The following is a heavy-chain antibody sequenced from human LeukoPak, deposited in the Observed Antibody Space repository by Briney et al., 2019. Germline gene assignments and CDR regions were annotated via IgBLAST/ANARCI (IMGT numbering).Heavy chain of an antibody. CDR2: ISAYNGNT. D-gene: IGHD2-2*01. J-gene: IGHJ6*02. Sequence: ASVKVSCKASGYTFTSYGISWVRQAPGQGLEWMGWISAYNGNTNYAQKLQGRGTMTTDTYTSTAYMEMRSLRSDDTAVYYCARDWLTCVELSSTSCPGPYYYGMDVWGQGTTVTVSS. CDR3: ARDWLTCVELSSTSCPGPYYYGMDV. V-gene: IGHV1-18*01. CDR1: GYTFTSYG.